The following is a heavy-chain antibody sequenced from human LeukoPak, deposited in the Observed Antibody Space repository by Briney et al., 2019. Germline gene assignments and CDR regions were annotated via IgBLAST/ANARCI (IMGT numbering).Heavy chain of an antibody. CDR3: ARDRRRSMVEAGLSPSDI. J-gene: IGHJ3*02. D-gene: IGHD3-10*01. CDR1: GYTFTSYY. Sequence: ASVKVSCKASGYTFTSYYMHWVRQAPGQGLEWMGWINPNSGGTNYAQKFQGRVTMTRDTSISTAYMELSRLRSDDTAVYYCARDRRRSMVEAGLSPSDIWGQGTMVTVSS. V-gene: IGHV1-2*02. CDR2: INPNSGGT.